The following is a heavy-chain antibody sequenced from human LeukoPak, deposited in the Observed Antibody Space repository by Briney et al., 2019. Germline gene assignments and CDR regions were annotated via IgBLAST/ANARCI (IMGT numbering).Heavy chain of an antibody. Sequence: SETLSLTCTVPGGSISSYYWSGIRQPPGKGLEWIGYIYYSGSTNYNPSLKSRVTISVDTSKNQFSLKLSSVTAADTAVYYCARANDFWSGYYNLGVATSNNWFDPWGQGTLVTVSS. V-gene: IGHV4-59*01. CDR1: GGSISSYY. D-gene: IGHD3-3*01. J-gene: IGHJ5*02. CDR3: ARANDFWSGYYNLGVATSNNWFDP. CDR2: IYYSGST.